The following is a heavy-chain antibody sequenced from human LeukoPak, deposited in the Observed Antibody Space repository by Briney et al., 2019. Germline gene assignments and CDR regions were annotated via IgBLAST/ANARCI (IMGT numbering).Heavy chain of an antibody. Sequence: ASVKVSCRASGYTFTSYNMHWVRQAPGQGLEWMGIINPSGGSTSYAQKFQGRVTMTRDTSTSTVYMGLSSLRPEDTALYYCARNPLSLRGVDCWGQGTLVTVSS. V-gene: IGHV1-46*01. CDR2: INPSGGST. D-gene: IGHD3-16*01. CDR1: GYTFTSYN. J-gene: IGHJ4*02. CDR3: ARNPLSLRGVDC.